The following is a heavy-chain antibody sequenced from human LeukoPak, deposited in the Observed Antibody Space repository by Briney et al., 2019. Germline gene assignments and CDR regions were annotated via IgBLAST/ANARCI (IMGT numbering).Heavy chain of an antibody. V-gene: IGHV3-23*01. D-gene: IGHD1-26*01. CDR3: AKGTGIVGATSDAFDI. CDR1: GFTFSSNA. Sequence: GGSLRLSCAASGFTFSSNAMSWVRQAPGKGLEWVSAISGSGGSTYYADSVKGRFTISRDNSKNTLYLQMNSLRAEDTAVYYCAKGTGIVGATSDAFDIWGQGTMVTVSS. CDR2: ISGSGGST. J-gene: IGHJ3*02.